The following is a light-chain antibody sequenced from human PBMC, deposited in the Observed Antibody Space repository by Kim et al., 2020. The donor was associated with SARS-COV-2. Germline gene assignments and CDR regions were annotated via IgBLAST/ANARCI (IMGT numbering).Light chain of an antibody. CDR3: QQSYIAPYT. Sequence: SASVGDRVTITCRASQNTHIYLNWYQQKPGKAPILLIYATSTLESGVPSRFTGSRSGTTFTLTISSLRPEDFATYYCQQSYIAPYTFGQGTKLEI. J-gene: IGKJ2*01. V-gene: IGKV1-39*01. CDR2: ATS. CDR1: QNTHIY.